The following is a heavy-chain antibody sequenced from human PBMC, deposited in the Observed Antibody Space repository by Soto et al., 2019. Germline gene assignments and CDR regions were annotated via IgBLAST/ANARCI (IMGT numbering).Heavy chain of an antibody. J-gene: IGHJ5*01. Sequence: QVQLQESGPGLVKPSETLSLTCTVSGGSISGYYWGWIRQSPGKGLEWIGYIYYSGNTHYNPSLKSRVTVSVDPSKNQFSLNLSSVTAADTAVYHCATYKLWIGQADSWGQGTVVTVSS. CDR3: ATYKLWIGQADS. V-gene: IGHV4-59*01. D-gene: IGHD3-3*01. CDR2: IYYSGNT. CDR1: GGSISGYY.